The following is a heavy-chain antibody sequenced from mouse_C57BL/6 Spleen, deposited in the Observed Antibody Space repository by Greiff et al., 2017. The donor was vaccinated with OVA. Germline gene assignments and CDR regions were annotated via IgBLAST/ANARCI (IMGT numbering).Heavy chain of an antibody. CDR3: ARVTGYGSSYWYFDV. J-gene: IGHJ1*03. CDR2: IDPEDGET. CDR1: GFNIKDYY. Sequence: EVKLMASGAELVKPGASVKLSCTASGFNIKDYYMHWVKQRTEQGLEWIGRIDPEDGETKYAPKFQGKATITADTSSNTAYLQLSSLTSEDTAVYYCARVTGYGSSYWYFDVWGTGTTVTVSS. D-gene: IGHD1-1*01. V-gene: IGHV14-2*01.